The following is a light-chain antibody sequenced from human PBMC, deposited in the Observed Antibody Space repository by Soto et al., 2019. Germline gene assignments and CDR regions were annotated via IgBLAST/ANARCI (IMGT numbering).Light chain of an antibody. CDR2: EVS. V-gene: IGLV2-8*01. Sequence: QSVLTQPPSASGAPGQSVTISCTGTSSDVGGYNYVSWYQQHPGKAPKLMIYEVSKRPSGVPDRFSGSKSGNTASLTVSGLQAEDEDDYYCSSYAGRNNFIFGTGTKLTVL. CDR3: SSYAGRNNFI. CDR1: SSDVGGYNY. J-gene: IGLJ1*01.